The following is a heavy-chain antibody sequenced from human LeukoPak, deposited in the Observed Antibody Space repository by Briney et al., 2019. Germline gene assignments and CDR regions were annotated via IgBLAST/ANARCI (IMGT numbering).Heavy chain of an antibody. CDR2: IRSKANSYAT. V-gene: IGHV3-73*01. D-gene: IGHD6-13*01. CDR1: GFTFSNYG. Sequence: GGSLRLSCAVSGFTFSNYGMHWVRQAPGKGLEWVGRIRSKANSYATAYAASVKGRFTISRDDSKNTAYLQMNSLKTEDTAVYFCTSRGPTAAAPDYWGQGTLVTVSS. J-gene: IGHJ4*02. CDR3: TSRGPTAAAPDY.